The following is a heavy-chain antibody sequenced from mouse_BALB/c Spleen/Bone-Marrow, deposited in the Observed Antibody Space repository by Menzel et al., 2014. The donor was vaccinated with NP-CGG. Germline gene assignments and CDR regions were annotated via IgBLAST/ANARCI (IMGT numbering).Heavy chain of an antibody. D-gene: IGHD2-10*02. CDR3: ARRGYGNYGRFAY. CDR1: GYTFTSYW. J-gene: IGHJ3*01. CDR2: IDPYDSET. V-gene: IGHV1-74*04. Sequence: VRLQESGAELVRPGASVKLFCKASGYTFTSYWMNWVKQRPEQGLEWIGRIDPYDSETHYNQKFKDKAILTVDKSSSTAYMQLSSLTSEDSAVYYCARRGYGNYGRFAYWGQGTLVTVSA.